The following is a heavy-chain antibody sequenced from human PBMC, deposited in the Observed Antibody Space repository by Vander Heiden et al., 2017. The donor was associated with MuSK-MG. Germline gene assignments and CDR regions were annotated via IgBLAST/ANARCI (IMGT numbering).Heavy chain of an antibody. D-gene: IGHD3-9*01. CDR2: IYWDDDK. Sequence: QITLKESGPTLVKPTQTLTLTCTFSGFSLSTSGVGVGWIRQPPGKALEWLALIYWDDDKRYSKSLKSRRTITKDTSKNQVVLTMNNMDHVHKDKYYGAHSRPYDRLTGYKNYFDYWGQGNLVTVS. V-gene: IGHV2-5*02. CDR1: GFSLSTSGVG. J-gene: IGHJ4*02. CDR3: AHSRPYDRLTGYKNYFDY.